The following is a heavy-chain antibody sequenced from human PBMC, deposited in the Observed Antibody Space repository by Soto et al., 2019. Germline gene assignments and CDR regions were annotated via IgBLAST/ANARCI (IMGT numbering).Heavy chain of an antibody. V-gene: IGHV4-34*01. Sequence: TSETLSLTCAVYGGSFSGYYWSWIRQPPGKGLEWIGEINHSGSTNYNPSLKSRVTISVDTSKNQFSLKLSSVTAADTAVYYCARGLYGSGSTNDYWGQGTLVTVSS. CDR3: ARGLYGSGSTNDY. CDR1: GGSFSGYY. CDR2: INHSGST. J-gene: IGHJ4*02. D-gene: IGHD3-10*01.